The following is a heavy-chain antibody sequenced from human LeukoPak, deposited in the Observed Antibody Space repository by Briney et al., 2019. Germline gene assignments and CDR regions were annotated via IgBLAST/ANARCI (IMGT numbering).Heavy chain of an antibody. CDR2: ISSSSNYI. CDR3: AGGDGDYGYFDY. D-gene: IGHD4-17*01. Sequence: GKSLRLSCAASGFIFSSYSMNWVRQAPGKGLEWVSSISSSSNYIYYADSVRGRFTISRDNAKDSLYLQMNSLRAEDTAVYYCAGGDGDYGYFDYWGQGILVTVSS. V-gene: IGHV3-21*01. J-gene: IGHJ4*02. CDR1: GFIFSSYS.